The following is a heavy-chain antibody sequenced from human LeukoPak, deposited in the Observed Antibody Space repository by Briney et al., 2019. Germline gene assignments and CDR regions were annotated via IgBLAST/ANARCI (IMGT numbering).Heavy chain of an antibody. CDR3: ARDGGYDYVWGSYRPNWFDP. CDR1: GFTFSSYW. V-gene: IGHV3-7*01. Sequence: GGSLSLSCAVSGFTFSSYWMSWVRQAAGKGPGWVANIKQDGSEKYYVDSVKGRFTISRDNAKNSLYLQMNSLRAEDTAVYYCARDGGYDYVWGSYRPNWFDPWGQGTLVTVSS. CDR2: IKQDGSEK. D-gene: IGHD3-16*02. J-gene: IGHJ5*02.